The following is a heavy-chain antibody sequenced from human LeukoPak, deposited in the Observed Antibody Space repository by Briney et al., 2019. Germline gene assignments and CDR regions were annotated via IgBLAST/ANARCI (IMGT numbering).Heavy chain of an antibody. V-gene: IGHV3-23*01. Sequence: PGGSLRLSCAASGFTFSTYAMSWVRQAPGKGLEWVSAICGSGGSTYYAESVKGRFTISRDISKNTLYLQMNSLRAEDTAVYYCANLLVATRVWGQGTLVTVSS. CDR1: GFTFSTYA. CDR3: ANLLVATRV. CDR2: ICGSGGST. J-gene: IGHJ4*02. D-gene: IGHD2-21*02.